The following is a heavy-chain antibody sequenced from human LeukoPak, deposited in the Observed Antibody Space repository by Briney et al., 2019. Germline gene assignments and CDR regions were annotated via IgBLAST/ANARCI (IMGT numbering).Heavy chain of an antibody. V-gene: IGHV4-34*01. J-gene: IGHJ5*02. CDR2: INHSGST. D-gene: IGHD3-9*01. CDR1: GGSFSGYY. Sequence: SETLSLTCAVYGGSFSGYYWSWIRQPPGKGLEWIGEINHSGSTNYNPSLKSRVTISVDTSKNQFSLKLSSVTAADTAVYYCARGLQDVLRYFDWLLHNWFGPWGQGALVTVSS. CDR3: ARGLQDVLRYFDWLLHNWFGP.